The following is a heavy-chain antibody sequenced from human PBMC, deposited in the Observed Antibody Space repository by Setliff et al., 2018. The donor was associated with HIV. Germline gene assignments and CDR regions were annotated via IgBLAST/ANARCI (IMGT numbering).Heavy chain of an antibody. D-gene: IGHD6-6*01. V-gene: IGHV1-46*01. CDR2: INPSSGST. Sequence: ASVKVSCKASGYTFTSYYMHWVRQAPGQGLEWMGIINPSSGSTTYAQKFQGRVTMTRDTSTSTVYMELSSLRSEDTAVYYCARDPAPSSSASYFQHWGHGTPFTVSS. CDR1: GYTFTSYY. CDR3: ARDPAPSSSASYFQH. J-gene: IGHJ1*01.